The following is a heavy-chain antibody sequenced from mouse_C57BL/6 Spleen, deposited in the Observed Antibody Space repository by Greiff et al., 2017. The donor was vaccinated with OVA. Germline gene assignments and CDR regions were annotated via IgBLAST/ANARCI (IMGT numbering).Heavy chain of an antibody. CDR1: GFTFSDYG. D-gene: IGHD1-1*01. CDR3: ARGGPYDGSSYGYVDV. Sequence: DVMLVESGGGLVKPGGSLKISCAASGFTFSDYGMHWVRQATEKGLEWVAYISSGSSTIYYADTVKGRFTISRDNAKNTLFLQMTSLRSEDTAMYYCARGGPYDGSSYGYVDVWGTGTTVTVSS. CDR2: ISSGSSTI. V-gene: IGHV5-17*01. J-gene: IGHJ1*03.